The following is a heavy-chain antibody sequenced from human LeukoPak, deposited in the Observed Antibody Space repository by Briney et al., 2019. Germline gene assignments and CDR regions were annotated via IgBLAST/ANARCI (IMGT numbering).Heavy chain of an antibody. Sequence: GGTLRLSCAASGFTFSTYNMNWVRHAPGKGLEWISSITSSSTYIYYADSVKGRFTISRDNAKNSLYLQMNSLSPDDTAVYFCARDPYSGNYGNDYYYYMDVWGKGTTVTISS. CDR3: ARDPYSGNYGNDYYYYMDV. CDR2: ITSSSTYI. J-gene: IGHJ6*03. V-gene: IGHV3-21*06. CDR1: GFTFSTYN. D-gene: IGHD1-26*01.